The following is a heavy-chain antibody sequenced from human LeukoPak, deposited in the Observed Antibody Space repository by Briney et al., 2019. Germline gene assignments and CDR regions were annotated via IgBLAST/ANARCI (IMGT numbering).Heavy chain of an antibody. CDR3: ARQTGSGLFILP. CDR1: AYSISSGYY. D-gene: IGHD3/OR15-3a*01. J-gene: IGHJ4*02. Sequence: SETLSLTCIVSAYSISSGYYWGWIRQPPGKGLEWIGSIYHSESTYYSPSLKSRVTISIDTSKNQFSLRLTSVTAADTAVYYCARQTGSGLFILPGGQGTLVTVSS. V-gene: IGHV4-38-2*02. CDR2: IYHSEST.